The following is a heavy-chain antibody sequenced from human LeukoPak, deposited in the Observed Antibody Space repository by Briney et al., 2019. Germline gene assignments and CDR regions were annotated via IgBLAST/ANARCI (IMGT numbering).Heavy chain of an antibody. D-gene: IGHD1-26*01. Sequence: SETLSLTCTVSGGSISSYYWSWIRQPPGKGLEWIGYIYFSGSTNYNPSLKSRVTISVDTSKNQFSLKLSSVTAADTAVYYCARGGGSYDLDYWGQGTLVTVSS. J-gene: IGHJ4*02. CDR1: GGSISSYY. CDR3: ARGGGSYDLDY. CDR2: IYFSGST. V-gene: IGHV4-59*01.